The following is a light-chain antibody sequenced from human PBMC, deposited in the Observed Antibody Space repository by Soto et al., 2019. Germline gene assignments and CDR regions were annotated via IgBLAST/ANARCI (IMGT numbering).Light chain of an antibody. CDR1: SSDVGGYNY. Sequence: QSALTQPRSVSGSPGQSVTISCTGTSSDVGGYNYVSWYQQHPGKAPKLMIYDVTTRPSGVPDRFSGSKSGNTASLTISGLQAEDESEYYCCSYAGRSTFVVFGGGTKVTVL. J-gene: IGLJ2*01. CDR2: DVT. CDR3: CSYAGRSTFVV. V-gene: IGLV2-11*01.